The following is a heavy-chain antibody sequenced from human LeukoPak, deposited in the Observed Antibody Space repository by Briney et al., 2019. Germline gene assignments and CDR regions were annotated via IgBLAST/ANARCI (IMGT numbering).Heavy chain of an antibody. CDR2: INQGGSDK. D-gene: IGHD1-14*01. CDR3: TRDRSRAEDD. Sequence: GGSLRLSCAASGFTFSGHWMSWVRQAPGKGLEWVANINQGGSDKYYVDSVKGRFTISRDNANNLLYLQMNSLRGEDTAVYYCTRDRSRAEDDWGQGALVTVSS. CDR1: GFTFSGHW. V-gene: IGHV3-7*01. J-gene: IGHJ4*02.